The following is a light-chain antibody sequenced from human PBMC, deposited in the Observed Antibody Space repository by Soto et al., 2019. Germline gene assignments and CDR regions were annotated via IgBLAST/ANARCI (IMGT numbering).Light chain of an antibody. J-gene: IGKJ2*01. Sequence: DIQLTQSPSSLSASVGDRVTITCRVSQALMIYSASTLQSGVPSRFSGSGSGTDFPLTISSLQPEDVATYYGQRTYNAPYTFGLGTELEIK. V-gene: IGKV1-27*01. CDR1: QAL. CDR3: QRTYNAPYT. CDR2: SAS.